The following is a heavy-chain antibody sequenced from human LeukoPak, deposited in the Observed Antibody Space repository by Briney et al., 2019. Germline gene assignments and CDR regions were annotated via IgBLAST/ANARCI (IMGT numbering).Heavy chain of an antibody. CDR1: GFTFSSYA. CDR3: ARDTNTAKDFLR. J-gene: IGHJ4*02. CDR2: ISYDGSNK. Sequence: GRSLRLSCAACGFTFSSYAMHLVRQAPGKGLEWVAVISYDGSNKYYADSVKGRFTISRDNSKNTLYLQMNSLRAEDTAVYYCARDTNTAKDFLRWGQGTLVTVSS. D-gene: IGHD5-18*01. V-gene: IGHV3-30-3*01.